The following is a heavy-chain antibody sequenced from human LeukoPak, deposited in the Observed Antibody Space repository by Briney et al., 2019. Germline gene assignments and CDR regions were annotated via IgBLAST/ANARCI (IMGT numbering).Heavy chain of an antibody. J-gene: IGHJ4*02. D-gene: IGHD3-10*02. Sequence: SGGSLRLSCAASGFTFSNYAMHWVRQAPGKGLEWVAFIRYDGSNKYYADSVKGRFTISRDNSKNTLYLQMNSLRAEDAAVYYCEKDTRGDYGRDFDYWGQGTLVTVSS. V-gene: IGHV3-30*02. CDR1: GFTFSNYA. CDR2: IRYDGSNK. CDR3: EKDTRGDYGRDFDY.